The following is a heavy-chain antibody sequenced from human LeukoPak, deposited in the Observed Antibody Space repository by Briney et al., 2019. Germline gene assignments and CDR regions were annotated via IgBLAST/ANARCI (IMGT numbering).Heavy chain of an antibody. Sequence: ASVKVSCKASGYTFTSYGISWVRQAPGQGLEWMGWISAYNGDTNYAQKLQGRVTMTTDTSTSTAYMELRSLRSDDTAVYYCARDGDNGQRLTAGDYWGQGTLVTVSS. CDR3: ARDGDNGQRLTAGDY. V-gene: IGHV1-18*01. CDR1: GYTFTSYG. D-gene: IGHD6-25*01. J-gene: IGHJ4*02. CDR2: ISAYNGDT.